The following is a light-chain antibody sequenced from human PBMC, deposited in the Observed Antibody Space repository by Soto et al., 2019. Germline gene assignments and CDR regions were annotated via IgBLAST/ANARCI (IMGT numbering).Light chain of an antibody. V-gene: IGLV1-44*01. CDR1: RSSIGSNT. CDR3: AAWDASLGGFYV. Sequence: QSVLTQPPSASGTPGQRVTISCSGSRSSIGSNTVNWYQHLPGTAPTLLIYSNNHRPSGVPDRFSASKTGASASLAISGLQSEDEGDYYCAAWDASLGGFYVFGTGTQLTVL. CDR2: SNN. J-gene: IGLJ1*01.